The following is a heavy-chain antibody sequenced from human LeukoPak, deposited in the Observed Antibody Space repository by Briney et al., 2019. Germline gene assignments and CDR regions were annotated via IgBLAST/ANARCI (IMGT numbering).Heavy chain of an antibody. D-gene: IGHD3-22*01. CDR2: INAGNGNT. J-gene: IGHJ4*02. Sequence: ASVKVSCKASGYTFTSYAMHWVRQAPGQRLEWMGWINAGNGNTKYSQKFQGRVTITRDTSASTAYMELSSLRSEDTAVYYCARGTYYYDSSGYYYGYYFDYWGQGTLVTVSS. CDR3: ARGTYYYDSSGYYYGYYFDY. CDR1: GYTFTSYA. V-gene: IGHV1-3*01.